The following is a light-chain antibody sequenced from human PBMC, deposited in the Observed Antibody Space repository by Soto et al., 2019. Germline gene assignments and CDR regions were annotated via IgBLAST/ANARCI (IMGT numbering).Light chain of an antibody. J-gene: IGKJ5*01. CDR2: AAS. CDR3: QQSYRGLT. CDR1: QSISSY. V-gene: IGKV1-39*01. Sequence: DIQMTQSPSSLSASVGDRVTITCRASQSISSYLNWYQQKPGSAPNPLIYAASTLQSGVPSRFRSSGSGTEFTLTVTSLQPEDSATYYCQQSYRGLTFGQGTRLEIK.